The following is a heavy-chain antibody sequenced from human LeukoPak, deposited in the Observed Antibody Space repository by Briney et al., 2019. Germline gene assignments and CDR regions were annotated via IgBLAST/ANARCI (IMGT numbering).Heavy chain of an antibody. CDR1: EFSVGSNY. J-gene: IGHJ4*02. CDR2: IYSGGST. CDR3: ARDGFGELLYAFAD. D-gene: IGHD3-10*01. Sequence: GGSLRLSCAASEFSVGSNYMTWVRQAPGKGLEWVSLIYSGGSTYYADSVKGRFTISRDNSKNTLYLQMNSLRAEDTAVYYCARDGFGELLYAFADWCQGSQVIVS. V-gene: IGHV3-66*01.